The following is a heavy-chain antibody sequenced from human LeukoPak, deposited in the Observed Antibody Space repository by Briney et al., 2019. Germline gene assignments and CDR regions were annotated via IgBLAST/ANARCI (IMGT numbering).Heavy chain of an antibody. V-gene: IGHV3-9*01. CDR1: GFTFDDYS. CDR2: ISWNSGTI. Sequence: GGSLRLSCAASGFTFDDYSMHWVRQPPGRGLEWVSGISWNSGTIGYADSVKGRFTISRDNAKNSLYLQMNSLRAEDTAVYYCSVKPASVAFDLWGQGTMVTVSS. D-gene: IGHD2-2*01. CDR3: SVKPASVAFDL. J-gene: IGHJ3*01.